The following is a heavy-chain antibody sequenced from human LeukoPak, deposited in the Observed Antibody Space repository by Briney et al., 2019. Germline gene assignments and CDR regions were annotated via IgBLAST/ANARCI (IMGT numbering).Heavy chain of an antibody. Sequence: ASVKVSCKASGYSFTAYYMHWVRQAPGQGLEWMGWINPNSGGTNYAQKFQGRVTMTRDTSISTAYMELSRLRSDDTAVYYCARKEIRNMHAGFDPWGQGTLVTVSS. CDR1: GYSFTAYY. CDR3: ARKEIRNMHAGFDP. V-gene: IGHV1-2*02. CDR2: INPNSGGT. J-gene: IGHJ5*02. D-gene: IGHD1/OR15-1a*01.